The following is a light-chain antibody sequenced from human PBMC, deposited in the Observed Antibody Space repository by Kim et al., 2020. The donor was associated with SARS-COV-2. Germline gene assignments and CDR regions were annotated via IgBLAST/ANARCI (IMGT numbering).Light chain of an antibody. V-gene: IGLV3-1*01. CDR1: KLEDKY. CDR2: QDT. Sequence: SVSPGQTASITCSGDKLEDKYVCWYQQKAGQSPALLIYQDTKWPSGIPERFSGSNSGNTATLTISGTQAMDEADYYCQTWDSSSVIFGGGTKVTVL. CDR3: QTWDSSSVI. J-gene: IGLJ2*01.